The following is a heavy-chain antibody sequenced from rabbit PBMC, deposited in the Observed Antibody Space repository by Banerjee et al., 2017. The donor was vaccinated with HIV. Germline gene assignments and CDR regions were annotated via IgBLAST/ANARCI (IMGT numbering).Heavy chain of an antibody. Sequence: QEQLVESGGGLVQPGASLTLTCTASGFSFSSSDYMCWVRQAPGKGLELIACIDAGSSGSTYYASWAKGRFTISKTSSTTVTLQMTSLTGADTATYFCARGVTYPDASHLWGPGTLVTVS. CDR2: IDAGSSGST. CDR1: GFSFSSSDY. J-gene: IGHJ6*01. D-gene: IGHD7-1*01. V-gene: IGHV1S45*01. CDR3: ARGVTYPDASHL.